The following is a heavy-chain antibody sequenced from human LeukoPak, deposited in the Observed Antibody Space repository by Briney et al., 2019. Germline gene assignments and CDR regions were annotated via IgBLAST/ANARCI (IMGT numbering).Heavy chain of an antibody. Sequence: PGGSLRLSCAASGFTFSSYAMHWVRQAPGKGLEWVAVISDDGSNKYYADSVKGRFTSSRDNSKNTLYLQMNSLRAEDTAVYYCARDSFGYCSSTSCYTSGVSDAFDIWGQGTMVTVSS. D-gene: IGHD2-2*02. CDR3: ARDSFGYCSSTSCYTSGVSDAFDI. CDR2: ISDDGSNK. CDR1: GFTFSSYA. V-gene: IGHV3-30-3*01. J-gene: IGHJ3*02.